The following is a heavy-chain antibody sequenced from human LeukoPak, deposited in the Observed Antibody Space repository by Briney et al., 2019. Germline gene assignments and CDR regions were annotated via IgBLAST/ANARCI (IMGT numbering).Heavy chain of an antibody. CDR1: GGSISSYY. CDR2: IYYSGST. D-gene: IGHD6-19*01. V-gene: IGHV4-59*01. J-gene: IGHJ4*02. CDR3: ARAGYSSGWHDY. Sequence: KPSETLSLTCTVPGGSISSYYWSWIRQPPGKGLEWIGYIYYSGSTNYNPSLKSRVTISVDTSKNQFSLKLSSVTAADTAVYYCARAGYSSGWHDYWGQGTLVTVSS.